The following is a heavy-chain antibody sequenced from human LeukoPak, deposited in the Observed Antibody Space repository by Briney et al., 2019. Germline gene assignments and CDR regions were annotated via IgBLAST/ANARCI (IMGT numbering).Heavy chain of an antibody. J-gene: IGHJ4*02. D-gene: IGHD7-27*01. CDR2: YASGTT. Sequence: SETLSLTCSVSGASLTIYYWNWIRQPSGKGLEWIGRYASGTTTHNPSLKSQFTMSIDTSKNQISLKLTSVTAADTAVYYCATGDHSFDNWGQGILVTVTP. V-gene: IGHV4-4*07. CDR3: ATGDHSFDN. CDR1: GASLTIYY.